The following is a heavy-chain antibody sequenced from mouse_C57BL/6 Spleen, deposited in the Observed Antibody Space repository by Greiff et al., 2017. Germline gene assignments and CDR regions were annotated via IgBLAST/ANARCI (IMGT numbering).Heavy chain of an antibody. CDR2: IDPSDSET. CDR1: GYTFTSYW. J-gene: IGHJ2*01. V-gene: IGHV1-52*01. D-gene: IGHD1-1*01. Sequence: QFQLQQPGAELVRPGSSVTLSCTASGYTFTSYWMPLVKPSPIQGLEWIGNIDPSDSETHYNQKFKDKATLTVDKSSSTAYMQLSSLTSEDSAVYYCARNYDGYFDYWGQGTTLTVSS. CDR3: ARNYDGYFDY.